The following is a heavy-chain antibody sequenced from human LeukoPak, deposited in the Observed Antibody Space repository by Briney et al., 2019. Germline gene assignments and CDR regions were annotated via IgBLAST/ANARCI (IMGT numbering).Heavy chain of an antibody. D-gene: IGHD3-10*01. V-gene: IGHV3-23*01. CDR1: GFTFSSYA. J-gene: IGHJ4*02. Sequence: PGGSLRLSCAASGFTFSSYAMSWVRQAPGKGLEWVSAISGSGGSTYYADSVKGRFTISRDNSKNTLYLQMNSLRAEDTAVYYCAKDHMVRGVYYLDYWGQGTLVTVSS. CDR2: ISGSGGST. CDR3: AKDHMVRGVYYLDY.